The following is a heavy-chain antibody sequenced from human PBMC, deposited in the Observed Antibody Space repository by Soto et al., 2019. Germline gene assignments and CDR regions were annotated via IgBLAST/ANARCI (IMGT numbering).Heavy chain of an antibody. CDR3: ARSGPTAGY. CDR2: ISAYNGNT. D-gene: IGHD3-10*01. CDR1: GYTFTSYA. V-gene: IGHV1-18*01. J-gene: IGHJ4*02. Sequence: QVQLVQSGADVKKPGASVKVSCKTSGYTFTSYASRGVRHAPGQGLEWMGWISAYNGNTNDAQKLQVRVTMTTDTSTTTAYMELMSLGSDDTAVYSWARSGPTAGYWGQGPLVTVSS.